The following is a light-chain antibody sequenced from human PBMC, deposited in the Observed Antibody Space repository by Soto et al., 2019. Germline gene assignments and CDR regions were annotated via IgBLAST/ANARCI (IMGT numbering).Light chain of an antibody. CDR2: SND. CDR1: SSNIGSNY. J-gene: IGLJ2*01. CDR3: ATWDDSLSVVV. V-gene: IGLV1-47*02. Sequence: QSVLTQPPSASGTPGQRVTISCSGSSSNIGSNYVYWYQQLPGTAPKVLIYSNDQRPSGVPDRFSGSKSGTSASLAISGLRSEDEADYHCATWDDSLSVVVFGGGTKLTVL.